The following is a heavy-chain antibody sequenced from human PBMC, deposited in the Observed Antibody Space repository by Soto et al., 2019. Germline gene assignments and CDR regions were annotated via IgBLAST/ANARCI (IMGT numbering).Heavy chain of an antibody. V-gene: IGHV1-46*03. Sequence: GASVTVSCKASGYTFTSYYMHWVRQAPEQGLEWMGIINPSGGSTSYAQKFQGRVTMTRDTSTSTVYMELSSLRSEDTAVYYCARVPFPHYYDSSGSQGPFDYWGQGTLVTVSS. CDR3: ARVPFPHYYDSSGSQGPFDY. D-gene: IGHD3-22*01. J-gene: IGHJ4*02. CDR2: INPSGGST. CDR1: GYTFTSYY.